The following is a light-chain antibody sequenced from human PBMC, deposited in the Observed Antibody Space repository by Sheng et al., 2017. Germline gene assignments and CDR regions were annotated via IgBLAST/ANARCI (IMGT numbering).Light chain of an antibody. V-gene: IGLV2-11*01. Sequence: QSALTQPRSVSGSPGQSVTISCTGTSSDVGGYIYVSWFQQHPGKAPKLMIYEVTKRPSGVSNRFSGSKSGNTASLAISGLQAEDEADYYCSSYTSINTLGVFGGGTKLTVL. CDR1: SSDVGGYIY. CDR3: SSYTSINTLGV. J-gene: IGLJ3*02. CDR2: EVT.